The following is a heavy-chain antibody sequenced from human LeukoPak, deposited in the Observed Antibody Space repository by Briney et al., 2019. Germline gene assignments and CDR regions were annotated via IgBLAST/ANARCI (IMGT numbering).Heavy chain of an antibody. J-gene: IGHJ4*02. V-gene: IGHV6-1*01. Sequence: SQTLSLTCAISGDSVSSNSAAWDWIRQSPSGGLEWLGRTYYRSKWFNGYAVSVKGRITINPDTSKNQFSLQLNSVTPEDTAVYYCTRSFSGYIDSWGQGTLVTVSS. D-gene: IGHD1-26*01. CDR1: GDSVSSNSAA. CDR2: TYYRSKWFN. CDR3: TRSFSGYIDS.